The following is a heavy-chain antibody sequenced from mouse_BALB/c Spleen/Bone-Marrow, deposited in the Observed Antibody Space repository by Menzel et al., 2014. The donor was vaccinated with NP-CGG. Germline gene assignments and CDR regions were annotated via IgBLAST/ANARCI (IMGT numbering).Heavy chain of an antibody. CDR2: IDPSDSKT. V-gene: IGHV1-69*02. D-gene: IGHD2-1*01. J-gene: IGHJ3*01. Sequence: QVQLQQSGAELVKPGPPVCLSCTASGYSFTSYWMNWVKQRPGRGLEWIGRIDPSDSKTNYNQKFKDKATLTVDKSTSTDYIQRSSLTSEDSAVYYCARVHFYYGNYEFVYWGQGTLFTVSA. CDR3: ARVHFYYGNYEFVY. CDR1: GYSFTSYW.